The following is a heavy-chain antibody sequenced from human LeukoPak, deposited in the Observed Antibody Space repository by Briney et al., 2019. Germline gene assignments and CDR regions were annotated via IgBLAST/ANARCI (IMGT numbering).Heavy chain of an antibody. V-gene: IGHV3-23*01. J-gene: IGHJ5*02. CDR3: ARGVTPDWFDP. CDR2: ISDSGGST. D-gene: IGHD2-21*02. CDR1: GFIFNNYA. Sequence: PGGSLRLSCAASGFIFNNYAMSWVRQAPGKGLEWVSAISDSGGSTNYADSVQGRFTISRDNSKNTVYLQMNSLRAEDTAVYYCARGVTPDWFDPWGQGTLVTVSS.